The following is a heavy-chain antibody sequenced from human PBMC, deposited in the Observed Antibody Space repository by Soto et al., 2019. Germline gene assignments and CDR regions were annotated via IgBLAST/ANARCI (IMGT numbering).Heavy chain of an antibody. Sequence: QVQLVESGGGVVQPGTSLRLACAASGFTLSNIGMQWVRQAPGKGLEWVAVISAGGNTKYYADSVKGRFTISRDNSKNTRFLQMNSLRTEDTAVYYCAKESGGERYAAYFDLWGQGTQVTVSA. CDR1: GFTLSNIG. CDR2: ISAGGNTK. V-gene: IGHV3-30*18. D-gene: IGHD2-21*01. CDR3: AKESGGERYAAYFDL. J-gene: IGHJ4*02.